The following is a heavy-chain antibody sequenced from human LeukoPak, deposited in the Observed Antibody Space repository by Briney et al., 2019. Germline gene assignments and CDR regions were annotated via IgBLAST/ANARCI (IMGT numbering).Heavy chain of an antibody. CDR3: ARPQGYGDYYYYGMDV. J-gene: IGHJ6*02. CDR1: GFTFSDYY. Sequence: GGSLRLSCAASGFTFSDYYMSWIRQAPGKGLEWVSYISSSGSTIYYADSVKGRFTISRDNAKNSLYLQMNSLRAEDTAVYYCARPQGYGDYYYYGMDVWGQGTTVTVSS. V-gene: IGHV3-11*01. CDR2: ISSSGSTI. D-gene: IGHD4-17*01.